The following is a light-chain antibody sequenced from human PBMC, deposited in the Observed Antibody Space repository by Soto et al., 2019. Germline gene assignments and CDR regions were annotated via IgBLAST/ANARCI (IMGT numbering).Light chain of an antibody. V-gene: IGKV3-20*01. J-gene: IGKJ4*01. CDR3: QQAPT. Sequence: EIVLTQSPGTLSLSPGERATLSYRASQSVSSSYLAWYQQKPGQAPRLLIYGASSRATGIPDRFSGSGSGTDFTLTISRLEPEDFAVYYCQQAPTFGGGTKVEIK. CDR2: GAS. CDR1: QSVSSSY.